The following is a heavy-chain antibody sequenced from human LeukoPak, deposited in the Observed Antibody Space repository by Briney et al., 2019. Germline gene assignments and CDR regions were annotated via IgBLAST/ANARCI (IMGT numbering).Heavy chain of an antibody. J-gene: IGHJ4*02. D-gene: IGHD5-12*01. CDR3: AKDMEDIVATDRVDY. Sequence: PGGSLRLSCAASGFTFSSYAMSWVRQAPGKGLERVSAISGSGGSTYYADSVKGRFTISRDNSKNTLYLQMNSLRAEDTAVYYCAKDMEDIVATDRVDYWGQGTLVTVSS. V-gene: IGHV3-23*01. CDR2: ISGSGGST. CDR1: GFTFSSYA.